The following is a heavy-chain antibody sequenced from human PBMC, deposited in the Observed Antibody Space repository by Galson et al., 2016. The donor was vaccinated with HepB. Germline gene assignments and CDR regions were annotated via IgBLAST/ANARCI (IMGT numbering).Heavy chain of an antibody. J-gene: IGHJ4*02. CDR2: IRTKAYGGTA. V-gene: IGHV3-49*04. D-gene: IGHD1-1*01. CDR1: GFTFADYA. Sequence: SLRLSCAVSGFTFADYAMSWVRQAPGKGLEWVGLIRTKAYGGTAEYAASMKGRSTISRDDSKSIAYLQMNSVKTEDTAVYYCTRDDPVQYFGPWLWGQGTLVTVPS. CDR3: TRDDPVQYFGPWL.